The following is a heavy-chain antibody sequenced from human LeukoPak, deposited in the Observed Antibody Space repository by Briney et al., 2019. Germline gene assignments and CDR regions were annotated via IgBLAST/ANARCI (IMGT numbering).Heavy chain of an antibody. V-gene: IGHV4-4*07. CDR1: GGSISSYY. CDR2: IYTSGST. CDR3: AGHVVPAAIPRGPYYYYMDV. D-gene: IGHD2-2*02. Sequence: PSETLSLACTVSGGSISSYYWSWIRQPAGKGLEWIGRIYTSGSTNYNPSLKSRVTMSVDTSKNQFSLKLSSVTAADTAVYYCAGHVVPAAIPRGPYYYYMDVWGKGTTVTVSS. J-gene: IGHJ6*03.